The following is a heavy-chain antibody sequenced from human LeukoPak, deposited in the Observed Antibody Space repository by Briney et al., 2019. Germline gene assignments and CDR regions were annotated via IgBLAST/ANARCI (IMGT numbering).Heavy chain of an antibody. CDR1: GFTFSSYG. CDR3: AKPNGSSLDY. J-gene: IGHJ4*02. V-gene: IGHV3-30*02. D-gene: IGHD2-15*01. CDR2: IRYDGSNK. Sequence: PGGSLRLSCAASGFTFSSYGMHWVRQAPGKGLEWVAFIRYDGSNKYYADSVKGRFTISRDNSKNTLYLQMNSLRAEDTAVCYCAKPNGSSLDYWGQGTLVTVSS.